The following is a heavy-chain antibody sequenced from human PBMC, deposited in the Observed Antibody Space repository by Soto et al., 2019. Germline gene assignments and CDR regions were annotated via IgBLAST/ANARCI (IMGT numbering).Heavy chain of an antibody. D-gene: IGHD6-13*01. Sequence: QVQLVQSGAEVKKPGASVKVSCKASGYTFTSYGINWVRQAPGQGLEWMGWINTYDGNTNNAQKFQGRVTMTQDTTTSTADKELRSMSSDDKAVYYCAASQQFDYCGQGTLIAVSS. CDR3: AASQQFDY. V-gene: IGHV1-18*01. J-gene: IGHJ4*02. CDR1: GYTFTSYG. CDR2: INTYDGNT.